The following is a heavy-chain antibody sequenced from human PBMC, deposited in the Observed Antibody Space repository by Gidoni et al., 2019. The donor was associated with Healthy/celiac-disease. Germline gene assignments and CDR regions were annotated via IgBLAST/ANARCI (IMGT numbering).Heavy chain of an antibody. CDR2: IYYSGST. J-gene: IGHJ6*03. CDR3: AREFRESTAYYYYYYMDV. CDR1: GGSISSGDYY. Sequence: QVQLQESGPGLVKPSQTLSLTCTVSGGSISSGDYYWSWIRQPPGKGLEWIGYIYYSGSTYYNPSPKSRVTISVDTSKNQFSLKLSSVTAADTAVYYCAREFRESTAYYYYYYMDVWGKGTTVTVSS. V-gene: IGHV4-30-4*01. D-gene: IGHD3-10*01.